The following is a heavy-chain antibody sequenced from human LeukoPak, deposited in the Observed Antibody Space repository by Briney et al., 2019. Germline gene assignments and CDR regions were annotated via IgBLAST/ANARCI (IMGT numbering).Heavy chain of an antibody. D-gene: IGHD7-27*01. J-gene: IGHJ5*02. CDR3: ARLTWGFWFAP. V-gene: IGHV4-59*08. CDR2: IYYSGST. Sequence: SETLSLTCTVSGGSISSYYWSWIRQPPGKGLEWIGYIYYSGSTNYNPSLKSRVTISVDTSKNQFSLKLSSVTAADTAVYYCARLTWGFWFAPWGQGTLVTVSS. CDR1: GGSISSYY.